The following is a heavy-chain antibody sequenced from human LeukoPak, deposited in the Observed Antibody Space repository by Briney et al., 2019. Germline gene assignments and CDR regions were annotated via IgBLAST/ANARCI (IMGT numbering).Heavy chain of an antibody. CDR2: INQDGSEE. CDR3: VIDGGVSDYDLLDY. CDR1: GFTFSNYW. Sequence: GGSLRLSCAASGFTFSNYWMTWVRQAPGKGLEWVAHINQDGSEEHYMDSVKARFTISRDNAKNSLSLQMNSLRAEDTAVYYCVIDGGVSDYDLLDYKGHGTLVTVSS. J-gene: IGHJ4*01. V-gene: IGHV3-7*01. D-gene: IGHD5-12*01.